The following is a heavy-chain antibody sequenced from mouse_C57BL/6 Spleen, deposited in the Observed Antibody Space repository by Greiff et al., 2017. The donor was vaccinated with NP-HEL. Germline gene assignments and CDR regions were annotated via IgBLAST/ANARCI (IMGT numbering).Heavy chain of an antibody. CDR1: GYSITSGYY. V-gene: IGHV3-6*01. J-gene: IGHJ2*01. D-gene: IGHD1-1*01. Sequence: ESGPGLVKPSQSLSLTCSVTGYSITSGYYCNWIRQFPGNKLEWMGYISYDGSNNYNPSLKNRISITRDTSKNQFFLKLNSVTTEDTATYYCAREGTVVAGFDYWGQGTTLTVSS. CDR2: ISYDGSN. CDR3: AREGTVVAGFDY.